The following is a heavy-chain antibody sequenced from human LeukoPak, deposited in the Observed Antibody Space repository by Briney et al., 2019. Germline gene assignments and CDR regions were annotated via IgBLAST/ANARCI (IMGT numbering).Heavy chain of an antibody. D-gene: IGHD4-11*01. CDR1: GGTFSSYA. CDR2: IIPIYGTP. CDR3: AIWSLSDKYSRQYYYMDV. Sequence: SVKVSCKASGGTFSSYAISWVRQAPGQGLEWMGGIIPIYGTPNYAQKFQGRVTITADESTSTAYMELSSLRSEDTAVYYCAIWSLSDKYSRQYYYMDVWGKGTTVTISS. J-gene: IGHJ6*03. V-gene: IGHV1-69*13.